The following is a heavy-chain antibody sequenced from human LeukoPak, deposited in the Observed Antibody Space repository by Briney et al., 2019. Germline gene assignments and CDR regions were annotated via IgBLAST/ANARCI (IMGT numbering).Heavy chain of an antibody. J-gene: IGHJ4*02. D-gene: IGHD3-22*01. V-gene: IGHV1-2*02. CDR3: AKMGYYDSSGYFDY. CDR2: INPNSGGT. CDR1: GYTFTGYY. Sequence: ASVKVSCKASGYTFTGYYMHWVRQAPGQGLEWMGWINPNSGGTNYAQKFQGRVTMTRDTSISTAYTELSRLRSDDTAVYYCAKMGYYDSSGYFDYWGQGTLVTVSS.